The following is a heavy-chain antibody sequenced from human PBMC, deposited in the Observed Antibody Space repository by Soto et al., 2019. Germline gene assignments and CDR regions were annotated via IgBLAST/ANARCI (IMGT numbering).Heavy chain of an antibody. V-gene: IGHV3-23*01. CDR2: ITSSGGGT. D-gene: IGHD6-13*01. CDR1: GFTFRAYF. CDR3: AKLTAA. J-gene: IGHJ4*02. Sequence: PGGSLRLSCAASGFTFRAYFMSWVRQAPGKGLEWVASITSSGGGTYYADSVKGRFTVSRDNSKNTVYLQMNSLRDEDTAVYYFAKLTAAWGQGTLVTVSS.